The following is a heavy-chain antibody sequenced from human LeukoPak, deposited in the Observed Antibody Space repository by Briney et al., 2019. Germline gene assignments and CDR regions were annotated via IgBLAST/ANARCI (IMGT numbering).Heavy chain of an antibody. CDR1: GFTFSSYA. CDR2: ISYDGSNK. V-gene: IGHV3-30-3*01. CDR3: ARELGGQQLVNFIGY. J-gene: IGHJ4*02. Sequence: GGSLRLSCAASGFTFSSYAMHWVRQAPGKGLEWVAVISYDGSNKYYADSVKGRFTISRDNSKNTLYLQMNSLRAEDTAVYYCARELGGQQLVNFIGYWGQGTLVTVSS. D-gene: IGHD6-13*01.